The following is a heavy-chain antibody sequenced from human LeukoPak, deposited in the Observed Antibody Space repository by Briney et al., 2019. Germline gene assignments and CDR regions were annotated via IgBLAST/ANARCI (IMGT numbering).Heavy chain of an antibody. CDR1: GGSISSSSYY. CDR2: IYFSGST. CDR3: AEGGYYDSSGYYYEWIFDY. D-gene: IGHD3-22*01. V-gene: IGHV4-39*01. J-gene: IGHJ4*02. Sequence: SETLSLTCTVSGGSISSSSYYWGWIRQPPGKGLEWIGSIYFSGSTYYNPSLKSRVTISVDTSKNQFSLKLSSVTAADTAVYYCAEGGYYDSSGYYYEWIFDYWGQGTLVTVSS.